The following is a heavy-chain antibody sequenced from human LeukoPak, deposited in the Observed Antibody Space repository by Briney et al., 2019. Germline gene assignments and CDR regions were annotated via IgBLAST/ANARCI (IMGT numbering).Heavy chain of an antibody. CDR2: INSNSDIM. J-gene: IGHJ3*02. CDR1: GFSISSYN. D-gene: IGHD3-10*01. V-gene: IGHV3-48*02. CDR3: ARDRVTGAFDI. Sequence: GGSLRLSCAASGFSISSYNMNWVRQAPGKGLEWLSYINSNSDIMYYADSVKGRFTISRDNAKNSLYLQVNSLRDEDTAVYYCARDRVTGAFDIWGQGTLVTVYS.